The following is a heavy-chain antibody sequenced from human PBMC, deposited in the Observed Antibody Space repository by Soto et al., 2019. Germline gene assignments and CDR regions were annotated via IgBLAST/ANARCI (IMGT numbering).Heavy chain of an antibody. CDR2: FDPEDGET. D-gene: IGHD3-10*01. J-gene: IGHJ4*01. CDR3: ANGGPARDLDY. V-gene: IGHV1-24*01. Sequence: GAAVMASWKEPFCSLNELSMHWVRPSPGKGLEWMGGFDPEDGETVYAQRFQGRVTMTEDTSTDTANMELSSLTSEDTAVYYCANGGPARDLDYWG. CDR1: FCSLNELS.